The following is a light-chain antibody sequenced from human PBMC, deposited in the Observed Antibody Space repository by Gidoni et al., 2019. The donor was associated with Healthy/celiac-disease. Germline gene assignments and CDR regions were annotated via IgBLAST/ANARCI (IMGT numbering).Light chain of an antibody. CDR3: QQYDNLLALT. V-gene: IGKV1-33*01. CDR2: DAS. J-gene: IGKJ4*01. CDR1: QDISNY. Sequence: DIQMTQSPSSLSASEGDRVTITCQASQDISNYLNWYQQKPGKAPKLLIYDASNLKTGVPSRFSGSGSGTDFTFTISSLQPEDIATYYCQQYDNLLALTFGGGTKVEIK.